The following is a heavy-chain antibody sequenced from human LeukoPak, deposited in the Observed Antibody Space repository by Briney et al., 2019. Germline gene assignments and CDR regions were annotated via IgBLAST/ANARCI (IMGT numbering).Heavy chain of an antibody. Sequence: GGSLRLSCAASGFTFSSYSMNWVRQAPGKGLEWVSSISSSSSYIYYADSVKGRFTISRDNAKNSLYLQMNSLRAEDTAVYYCARDDYCSSTSCYIGYYYYYMDVWGKGTTVTVSS. J-gene: IGHJ6*03. CDR2: ISSSSSYI. CDR3: ARDDYCSSTSCYIGYYYYYMDV. V-gene: IGHV3-21*01. D-gene: IGHD2-2*02. CDR1: GFTFSSYS.